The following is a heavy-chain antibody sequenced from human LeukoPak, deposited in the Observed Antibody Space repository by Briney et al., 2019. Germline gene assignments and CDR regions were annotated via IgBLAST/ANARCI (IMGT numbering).Heavy chain of an antibody. V-gene: IGHV4-38-2*02. J-gene: IGHJ4*02. CDR2: IYHSGGT. Sequence: SGTLSLTCTVSGYSISSGYYWGWIRQPPGKGLEWIGSIYHSGGTYYNPSLKSRVTISVDTSKNQFSLKLSSVTAADTAVYYCARRVWGDIVGGGYYFDYWGQGTLVTVSS. CDR1: GYSISSGYY. CDR3: ARRVWGDIVGGGYYFDY. D-gene: IGHD2-15*01.